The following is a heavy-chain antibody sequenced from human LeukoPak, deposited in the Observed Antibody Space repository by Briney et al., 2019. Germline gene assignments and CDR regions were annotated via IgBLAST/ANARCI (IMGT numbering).Heavy chain of an antibody. V-gene: IGHV3-30*02. J-gene: IGHJ4*02. CDR1: GFTFSSYG. Sequence: PGGSLRLSCAASGFTFSSYGVHWVRQAPGKGLVWVAFISYDGSSKYHTDSVKGRFTISRDNSKNTLYLQMNSLRAEDTAVYYCHLEGLRGISSGYNIDYWGQGTLVTVSS. CDR3: HLEGLRGISSGYNIDY. CDR2: ISYDGSSK. D-gene: IGHD3-22*01.